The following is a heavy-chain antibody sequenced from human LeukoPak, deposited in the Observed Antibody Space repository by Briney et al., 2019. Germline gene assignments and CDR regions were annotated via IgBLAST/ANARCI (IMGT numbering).Heavy chain of an antibody. V-gene: IGHV3-23*01. D-gene: IGHD3-10*01. J-gene: IGHJ4*02. CDR1: GFTFSSYA. Sequence: GGSLRLSCAASGFTFSSYAMSWVRQAPGKGLEWVSGISGSGGSTYYADSVKGRFTISRDNAKNSLYLQMNSLRAEDTAVYYCARDRPFDYYGSGSYWRQPLPTFDYWGQGTLVTVSS. CDR2: ISGSGGST. CDR3: ARDRPFDYYGSGSYWRQPLPTFDY.